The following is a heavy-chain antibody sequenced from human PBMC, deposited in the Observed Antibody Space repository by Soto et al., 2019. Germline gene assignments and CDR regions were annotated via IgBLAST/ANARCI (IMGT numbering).Heavy chain of an antibody. CDR2: ISGSGGST. J-gene: IGHJ6*02. V-gene: IGHV3-23*01. CDR1: GFTFSSYA. Sequence: GGSLRLSCAASGFTFSSYAMSWVRQAPGKGLEWVSAISGSGGSTYYADSVKGRFTISRDNSKNTLYLQMNSLRAEDTAVYYCAKGNSGSYYLGLGMDVWGQGTTVTV. CDR3: AKGNSGSYYLGLGMDV. D-gene: IGHD1-26*01.